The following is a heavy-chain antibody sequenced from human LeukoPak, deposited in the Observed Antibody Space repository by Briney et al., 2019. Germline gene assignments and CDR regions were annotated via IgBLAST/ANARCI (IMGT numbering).Heavy chain of an antibody. V-gene: IGHV3-21*04. Sequence: PGGSLRLSCAASGFTFSTYSMNWVRQAPGKGLEWVSSISSSSSYIYYADSVKGRFTISRDNAKNSLYLQMNSLRAEDTAVYYRAKVPGYSSSSPYFDYWGQGTLVTVSS. CDR1: GFTFSTYS. CDR2: ISSSSSYI. CDR3: AKVPGYSSSSPYFDY. J-gene: IGHJ4*02. D-gene: IGHD6-13*01.